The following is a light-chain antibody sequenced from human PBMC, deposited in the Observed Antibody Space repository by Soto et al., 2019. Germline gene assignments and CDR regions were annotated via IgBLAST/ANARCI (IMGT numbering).Light chain of an antibody. Sequence: DIQMTQSPSTLSASVGDRVTITCRASQSISSWLAWYQQKPGKAPKLLIYDASSLESGVPSRFSGSGSGTEFTLTIRSMQTDDFANYYCQQYNSYSHTFGQGTKVDIK. CDR3: QQYNSYSHT. CDR1: QSISSW. J-gene: IGKJ2*01. CDR2: DAS. V-gene: IGKV1-5*01.